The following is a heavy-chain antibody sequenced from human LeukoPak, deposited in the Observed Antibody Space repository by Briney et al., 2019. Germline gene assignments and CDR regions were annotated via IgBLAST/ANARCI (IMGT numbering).Heavy chain of an antibody. J-gene: IGHJ3*02. V-gene: IGHV4-39*07. CDR2: IYYSGST. Sequence: SETLSLTCTVSGDSISSSSSYWGWIRQPPGKGLEWIGSIYYSGSTYYNTSLKSRVTISVDTSNNQFSLKLSSVTAADTAVYYCARVRDRIVVVRYGAFDIWGQGTMVTVSS. CDR3: ARVRDRIVVVRYGAFDI. D-gene: IGHD3-22*01. CDR1: GDSISSSSSY.